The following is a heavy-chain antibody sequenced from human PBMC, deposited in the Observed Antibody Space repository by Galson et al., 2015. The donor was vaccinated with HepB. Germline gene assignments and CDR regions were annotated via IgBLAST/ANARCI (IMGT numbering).Heavy chain of an antibody. CDR2: FDPEDGEI. J-gene: IGHJ6*02. CDR1: GDTLTKLS. D-gene: IGHD3-3*01. CDR3: ATVAHSTIFGVVIDPMPSPDYGMDV. Sequence: SVKVSCKVSGDTLTKLSIYWVRQAPGKGLQWMARFDPEDGEIYAQKFQGRVTMTEDTPTDTAYMELSSLRSEDTAVYYRATVAHSTIFGVVIDPMPSPDYGMDVWGQGTTVTVS. V-gene: IGHV1-24*01.